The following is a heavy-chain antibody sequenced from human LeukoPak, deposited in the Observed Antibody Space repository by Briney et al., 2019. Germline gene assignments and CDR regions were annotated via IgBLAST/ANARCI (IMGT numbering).Heavy chain of an antibody. D-gene: IGHD5-24*01. CDR1: GYTFTSYD. J-gene: IGHJ5*02. Sequence: ASVKVSCKASGYTFTSYDINWVRQATGQGLEWMGWMNPNSGNTGYAQKFQGRVTMTRNTSINTAYMELSSLRSEDTAVYYCARSLRTATILNWFDPWGQGTLVTVSS. CDR3: ARSLRTATILNWFDP. CDR2: MNPNSGNT. V-gene: IGHV1-8*01.